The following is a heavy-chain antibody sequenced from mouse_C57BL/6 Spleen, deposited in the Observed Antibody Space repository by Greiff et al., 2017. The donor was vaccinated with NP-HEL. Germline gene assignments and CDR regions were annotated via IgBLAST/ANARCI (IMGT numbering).Heavy chain of an antibody. J-gene: IGHJ3*01. D-gene: IGHD1-1*01. CDR2: IDPSDSYT. CDR3: ARGDGSSSGFAY. V-gene: IGHV1-50*01. CDR1: GYTFTSYW. Sequence: QVQLQQPGAELVKPGASVKLSCKASGYTFTSYWMQWVKQRPGQGLEWIGEIDPSDSYTNYNQKFKGKATLTVDTSSSTAYMQLSSLTSEDSAVYYCARGDGSSSGFAYWGQGTLVTVSA.